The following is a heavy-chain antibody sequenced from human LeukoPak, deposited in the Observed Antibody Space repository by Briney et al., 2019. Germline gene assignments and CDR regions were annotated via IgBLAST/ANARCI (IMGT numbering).Heavy chain of an antibody. V-gene: IGHV1-8*03. CDR2: MNPNSGNT. D-gene: IGHD4-23*01. Sequence: SAVTVSCKASGYTFTSYEINWVGQATGQGLDWMGWMNPNSGNTGYAQKFQGRVTITRNTSISTAYMELSSLRSEDTAVYYCARGLTTVVTSDAFDIWGQGTMVTVSS. J-gene: IGHJ3*02. CDR1: GYTFTSYE. CDR3: ARGLTTVVTSDAFDI.